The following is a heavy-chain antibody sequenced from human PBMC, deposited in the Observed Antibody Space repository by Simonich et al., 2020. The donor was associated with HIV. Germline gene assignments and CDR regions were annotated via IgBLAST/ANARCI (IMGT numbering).Heavy chain of an antibody. J-gene: IGHJ4*02. Sequence: QVQLQQWGAGLLKPSETLSLSCAVYGGSFSGYYWSWFRQPPGKGLEWIGEINHSESTNYNPSLKSRVTISVDTSKNQFSLKLSSVTAADTAVYYCARGFYQRLYYFDYWCQGTLVTVSS. CDR2: INHSEST. D-gene: IGHD2-2*01. CDR1: GGSFSGYY. CDR3: ARGFYQRLYYFDY. V-gene: IGHV4-34*01.